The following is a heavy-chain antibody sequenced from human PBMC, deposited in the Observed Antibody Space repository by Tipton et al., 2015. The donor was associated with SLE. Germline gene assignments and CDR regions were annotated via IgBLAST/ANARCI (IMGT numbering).Heavy chain of an antibody. CDR2: LYSDGTT. Sequence: SLRLSCAASGFNVITNYMSWVRQAPGKGLDWVSILYSDGTTYYADSVKGRFTISRDNAKNSLYLQMNSLRAEDTAVYYCAPYSSTFGYWGQGTLVTVSS. CDR1: GFNVITNY. J-gene: IGHJ4*02. D-gene: IGHD6-13*01. V-gene: IGHV3-66*01. CDR3: APYSSTFGY.